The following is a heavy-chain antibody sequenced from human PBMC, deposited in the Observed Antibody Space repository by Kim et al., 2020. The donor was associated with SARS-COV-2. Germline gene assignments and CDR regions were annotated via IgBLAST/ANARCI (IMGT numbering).Heavy chain of an antibody. CDR1: GGSISSSHYY. V-gene: IGHV4-39*07. J-gene: IGHJ4*02. D-gene: IGHD1-26*01. Sequence: SETLSLTCTVSGGSISSSHYYWGWIRQPPGKGLEWIGSIYYSGSTFHNPSLKSRVTISVDASKNQLSLKLSSVTAADTAVYYCAIQIVGATLYFDSWGQG. CDR3: AIQIVGATLYFDS. CDR2: IYYSGST.